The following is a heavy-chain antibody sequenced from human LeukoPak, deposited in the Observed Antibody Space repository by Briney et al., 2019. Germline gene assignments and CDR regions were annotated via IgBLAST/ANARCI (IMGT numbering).Heavy chain of an antibody. Sequence: GGSLRLSCAASEFTLSTGFTYSNYWMSWVRQAPGKGLQWVANIKQDGSDKYYVDSVKGRFTISRDNSKNTLYLQMNSLRAEDTAVYYCARRLRTVTRFSDYWGQGTLVTVSS. CDR2: IKQDGSDK. J-gene: IGHJ4*02. CDR3: ARRLRTVTRFSDY. V-gene: IGHV3-7*03. CDR1: EFTLSTGFTYSNYW. D-gene: IGHD4-17*01.